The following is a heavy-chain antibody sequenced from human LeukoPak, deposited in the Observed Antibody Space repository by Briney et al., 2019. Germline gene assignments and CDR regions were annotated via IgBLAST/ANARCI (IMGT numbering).Heavy chain of an antibody. V-gene: IGHV4-34*01. D-gene: IGHD4-17*01. CDR2: INHSGST. CDR3: ASGYGDYLYAFDI. J-gene: IGHJ3*02. CDR1: GGSFSGYY. Sequence: SETLSLPCAVYGGSFSGYYWSWIRQPPGKGLEWIGEINHSGSTNYNPSLKSRVTISVDTSKNQFSLKLSSVTAADTAVYYCASGYGDYLYAFDIWGQGTMVTVSS.